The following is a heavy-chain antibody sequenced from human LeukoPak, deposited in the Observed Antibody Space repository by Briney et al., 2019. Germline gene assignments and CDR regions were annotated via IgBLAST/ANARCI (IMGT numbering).Heavy chain of an antibody. D-gene: IGHD3-16*02. CDR1: GFTFSSYA. CDR2: ISYDGSNK. J-gene: IGHJ1*01. Sequence: PGGSLRLSCAASGFTFSSYAMHWVRQAPGKGLEWVAVISYDGSNKYYADSVKGRFTISRDNAKNSLYLQMNSLRAEDTAVYYCARDEGPLSEGQHWGQGTLVTVSS. V-gene: IGHV3-30-3*01. CDR3: ARDEGPLSEGQH.